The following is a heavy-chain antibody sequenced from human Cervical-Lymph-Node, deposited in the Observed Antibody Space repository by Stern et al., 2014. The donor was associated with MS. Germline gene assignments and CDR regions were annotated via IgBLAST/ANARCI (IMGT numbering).Heavy chain of an antibody. V-gene: IGHV3-48*02. CDR2: ISSSSSTT. J-gene: IGHJ6*02. D-gene: IGHD4-17*01. CDR1: GFTFSTYS. CDR3: ARVTVTTSYFYYGMDV. Sequence: VQLMQSGGGLVQRGGSLRLSCVASGFTFSTYSMNWVSQAPGKGLEWVSYISSSSSTTYYADSVKGRFTIPRDNAKNSLYLQMNSLRDEDTAVYYCARVTVTTSYFYYGMDVWGQGTTVTVSS.